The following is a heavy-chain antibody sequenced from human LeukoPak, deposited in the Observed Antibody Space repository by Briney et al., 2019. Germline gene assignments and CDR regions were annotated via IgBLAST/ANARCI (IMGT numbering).Heavy chain of an antibody. CDR1: GGTFSSYA. D-gene: IGHD2-2*01. Sequence: SVKVSCKASGGTFSSYAISWVRQAPGQGLEWMGGIIPIFGTANYAQKFQGRVTITTDESTSTAYMELSSLRSEDTAVYYCARDLGDIVVVPAATLIMRGAFDIWGQGTMVTVSS. V-gene: IGHV1-69*05. CDR3: ARDLGDIVVVPAATLIMRGAFDI. J-gene: IGHJ3*02. CDR2: IIPIFGTA.